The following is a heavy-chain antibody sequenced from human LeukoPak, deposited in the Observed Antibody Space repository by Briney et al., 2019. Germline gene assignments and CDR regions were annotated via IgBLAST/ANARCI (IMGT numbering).Heavy chain of an antibody. CDR2: IIPIFGTA. J-gene: IGHJ6*03. CDR1: GYTFTGYY. Sequence: SVKVSCKASGYTFTGYYMHWVRQAPGQGLEWMGGIIPIFGTANYAQKFQGRVTITADESTSTAYMELSSLRSEDTAVYYCARGPIGTTSTRDYYYYYMDVWGKGTTVTVSS. V-gene: IGHV1-69*13. D-gene: IGHD1-1*01. CDR3: ARGPIGTTSTRDYYYYYMDV.